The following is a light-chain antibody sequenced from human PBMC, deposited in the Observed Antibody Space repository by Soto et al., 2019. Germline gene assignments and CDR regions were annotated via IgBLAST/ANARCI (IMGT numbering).Light chain of an antibody. J-gene: IGKJ1*01. CDR2: DAS. Sequence: DIQMTQSPSTLSASVGDRVTITCRASQSISSWLAWYQQKPGKAPKLLIYDASSLESGVPSRFSGSGSGKEFTLTISSLQPDDFATYYCQQYNSYAWTFGLGSKVEI. V-gene: IGKV1-5*01. CDR3: QQYNSYAWT. CDR1: QSISSW.